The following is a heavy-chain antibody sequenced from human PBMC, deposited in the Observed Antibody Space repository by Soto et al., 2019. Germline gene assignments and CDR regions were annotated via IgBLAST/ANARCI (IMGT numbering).Heavy chain of an antibody. V-gene: IGHV3-23*01. Sequence: GGSLRLSCAASGFTFSSYAMSWVRQAPGKGLEWVSAISGSGGSTYYADSVKGRFTISRDNSKNTLYLQMNSLIAEDTAVYYFAKVQREDIVVVVAATFDYWGQGTLVTVSS. D-gene: IGHD2-15*01. J-gene: IGHJ4*02. CDR3: AKVQREDIVVVVAATFDY. CDR1: GFTFSSYA. CDR2: ISGSGGST.